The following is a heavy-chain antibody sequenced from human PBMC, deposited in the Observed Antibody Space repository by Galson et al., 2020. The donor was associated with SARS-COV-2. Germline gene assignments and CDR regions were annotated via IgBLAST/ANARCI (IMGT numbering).Heavy chain of an antibody. V-gene: IGHV3-7*01. CDR1: GFTFSSYW. CDR2: IKQDGSEK. CDR3: ARDAGYCTNGVCYEHDY. D-gene: IGHD2-8*01. J-gene: IGHJ4*02. Sequence: GESLKISCAASGFTFSSYWMSWVRQAPGKGLEWVANIKQDGSEKYYVDSVKGRFTISRDNAKNSLYLQMNSLRAEDTAVYYCARDAGYCTNGVCYEHDYWGQGTLVTVSS.